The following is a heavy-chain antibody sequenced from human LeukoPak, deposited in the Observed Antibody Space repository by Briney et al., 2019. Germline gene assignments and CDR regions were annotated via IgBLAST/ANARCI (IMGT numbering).Heavy chain of an antibody. CDR2: IYYSGTT. D-gene: IGHD3-10*01. V-gene: IGHV4-59*12. CDR3: VKDRTGTYTLDY. CDR1: GGSITNYY. J-gene: IGHJ4*02. Sequence: SETLSLTCTVSGGSITNYYWSWIRQPPGKGLEWVGHIYYSGTTTYNPSLESRVTISVDTSENQFSLKLTSVTAADTAVYYCVKDRTGTYTLDYWGQGTLVTVSS.